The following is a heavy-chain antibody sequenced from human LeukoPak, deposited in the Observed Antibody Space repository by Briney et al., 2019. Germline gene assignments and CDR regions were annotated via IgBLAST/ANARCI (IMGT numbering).Heavy chain of an antibody. CDR2: IYYSGST. CDR1: GGSISSHY. Sequence: SETLSLTCTVSGGSISSHYWSWIRQPPGKGLEWIGYIYYSGSTNYNPSLKSRVTISVDTSKNQFSLKLGSVTAADTAVYYCARASSGYNFDYWGQGTLVTVSS. D-gene: IGHD3-22*01. V-gene: IGHV4-59*11. CDR3: ARASSGYNFDY. J-gene: IGHJ4*02.